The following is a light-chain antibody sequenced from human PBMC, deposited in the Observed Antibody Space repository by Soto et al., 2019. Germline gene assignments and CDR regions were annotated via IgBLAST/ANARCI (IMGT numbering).Light chain of an antibody. CDR3: QHHNSYPEA. J-gene: IGKJ1*01. V-gene: IGKV1-5*03. CDR2: KAS. CDR1: QTISSW. Sequence: DIPMTQSPATLSGSLGDRVALTCRASQTISSWLAWYQQKPGKAPKLLIYKASTLKSGVPSRFSGSGSGTDFTLTISSLQPDDFATYYCQHHNSYPEAFGQGTKVDIK.